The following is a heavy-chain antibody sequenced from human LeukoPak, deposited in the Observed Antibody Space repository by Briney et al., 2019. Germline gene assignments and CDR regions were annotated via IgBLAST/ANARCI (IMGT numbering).Heavy chain of an antibody. V-gene: IGHV3-72*01. Sequence: HSGGSLRLSCAASGFTFSDHYMDWARQAPGKGLGWVGRIRNKANSYTTEYGASVKGRFTISRDDSKNSLYLQMNSLKTEDTAVYYCARAPFYGSGAFPAYWGQGTLVTVSS. D-gene: IGHD3-10*01. CDR1: GFTFSDHY. J-gene: IGHJ4*02. CDR2: IRNKANSYTT. CDR3: ARAPFYGSGAFPAY.